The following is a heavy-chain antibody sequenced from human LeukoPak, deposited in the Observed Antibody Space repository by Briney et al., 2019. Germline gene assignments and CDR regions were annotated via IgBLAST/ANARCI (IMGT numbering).Heavy chain of an antibody. D-gene: IGHD1-26*01. V-gene: IGHV3-73*01. Sequence: GGSLRLSCAASGFTFSSSAMDWVRQASGKGLEWVGRIRSKANSYATAYAASVKGRFTISRDDSKNTAYLQMNSLKTEDTAVYYCTRRFPYSGRTTDWGQGTLVTVSS. J-gene: IGHJ4*02. CDR3: TRRFPYSGRTTD. CDR1: GFTFSSSA. CDR2: IRSKANSYAT.